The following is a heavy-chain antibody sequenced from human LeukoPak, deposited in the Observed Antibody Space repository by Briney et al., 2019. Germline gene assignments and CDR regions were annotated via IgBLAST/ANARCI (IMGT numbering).Heavy chain of an antibody. Sequence: PGRSLRLSCAASGFTFSSSAMHWVPQAPGKGLEWVAVISYDGGNKYYADSVKGRFTISRDISKNTLYLQMTSLRAEDTSVYYCARDGRGGLISGAIGWFDPWGQGTLVTVSS. CDR3: ARDGRGGLISGAIGWFDP. CDR2: ISYDGGNK. D-gene: IGHD2-2*01. J-gene: IGHJ5*02. V-gene: IGHV3-30*04. CDR1: GFTFSSSA.